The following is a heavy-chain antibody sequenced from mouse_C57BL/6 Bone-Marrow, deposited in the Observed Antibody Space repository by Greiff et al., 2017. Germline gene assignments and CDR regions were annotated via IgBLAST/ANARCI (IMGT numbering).Heavy chain of an antibody. Sequence: VQLQQSGPELVKPGASVKISCKASGYAFSSSWMNWVKQRPGKGLEWIGRIYPGDGDTNYNGKFKGKATLTADKSSSTAYMQLSSLTSEDSAVYCCALLPWFAYWGQGTLVTVSA. CDR3: ALLPWFAY. J-gene: IGHJ3*01. CDR1: GYAFSSSW. V-gene: IGHV1-82*01. CDR2: IYPGDGDT.